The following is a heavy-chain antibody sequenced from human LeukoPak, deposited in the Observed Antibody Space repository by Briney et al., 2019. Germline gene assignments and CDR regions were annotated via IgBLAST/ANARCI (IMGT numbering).Heavy chain of an antibody. D-gene: IGHD5-18*01. V-gene: IGHV3-74*01. J-gene: IGHJ4*02. CDR1: GFTFSNHW. Sequence: GGSLRLSCAASGFTFSNHWMHWVRQAPGKGLMWVSRINRGGSRTDYADSVKGRFAISRDDAKNTLYLQLNSLRAEDTAVYFCARGGSDTAMAHDYWGQGTLVTVSS. CDR2: INRGGSRT. CDR3: ARGGSDTAMAHDY.